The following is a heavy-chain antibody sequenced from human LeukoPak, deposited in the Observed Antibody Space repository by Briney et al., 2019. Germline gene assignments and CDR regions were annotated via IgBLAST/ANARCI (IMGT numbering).Heavy chain of an antibody. J-gene: IGHJ4*02. CDR3: SRESGAFCPFGY. V-gene: IGHV4-4*02. Sequence: SETLSLTCGFSGGSISSTNWWSWVRQPPGQGLEWIGEISLTGETNYNPSLNGRVTMSLDKARNQLSLSLTSVTAADTAIYYCSRESGAFCPFGYWGQGTLVIVPP. CDR1: GGSISSTNW. CDR2: ISLTGET. D-gene: IGHD1-26*01.